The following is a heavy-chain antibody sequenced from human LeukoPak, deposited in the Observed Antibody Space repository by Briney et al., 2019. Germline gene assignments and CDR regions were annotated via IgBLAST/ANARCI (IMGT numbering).Heavy chain of an antibody. CDR1: GGTFSSYA. D-gene: IGHD3-10*01. CDR3: ARDQGSGSYYNSYGMDV. J-gene: IGHJ6*02. Sequence: ASVKVSCKASGGTFSSYAISWVRQATGQGLEWMGWMNPNSGNTGYAQKFQGRVTMTRNTSISTAYMELSSLRSEDTAVYYCARDQGSGSYYNSYGMDVWGQGTTVTVPS. V-gene: IGHV1-8*02. CDR2: MNPNSGNT.